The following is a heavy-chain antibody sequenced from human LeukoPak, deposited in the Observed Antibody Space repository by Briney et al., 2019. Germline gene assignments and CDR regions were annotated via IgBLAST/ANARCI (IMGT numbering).Heavy chain of an antibody. CDR1: GFTFYSYA. Sequence: PGGSLRLSCVASGFTFYSYAMGRVRQSPGRGLECVSAISNYGHKTSYTDSVRGRFTISRDNSKNTVYLQMSSLRAEDTGIYYCVRNAASDFYYYMGVWGRGTTLIVS. J-gene: IGHJ6*03. D-gene: IGHD6-25*01. CDR2: ISNYGHKT. CDR3: VRNAASDFYYYMGV. V-gene: IGHV3-23*01.